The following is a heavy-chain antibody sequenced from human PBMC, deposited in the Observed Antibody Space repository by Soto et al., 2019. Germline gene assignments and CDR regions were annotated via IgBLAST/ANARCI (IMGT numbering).Heavy chain of an antibody. V-gene: IGHV3-53*01. J-gene: IGHJ6*01. CDR1: GFTVSSNY. CDR2: IYSGGST. CDR3: ARDKRSSGWDRDGMDV. Sequence: PGGSLRLSCAASGFTVSSNYMSWVRQAPGKGLEWVSVIYSGGSTYYADSVKGRFTISRDNSKNTLYLQMNSLRAEDTAVYYCARDKRSSGWDRDGMDVWGQGTTVTVSS. D-gene: IGHD6-19*01.